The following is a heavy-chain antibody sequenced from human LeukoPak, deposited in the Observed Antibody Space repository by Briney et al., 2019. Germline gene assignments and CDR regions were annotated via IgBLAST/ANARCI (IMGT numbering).Heavy chain of an antibody. J-gene: IGHJ3*01. CDR1: GGSFSDYF. CDR3: ARFSRITWGDWGDAFDV. D-gene: IGHD2-21*02. V-gene: IGHV4-34*01. Sequence: SETLSLMCSVDGGSFSDYFWSWIRQSPGKGLEWSGEIDDGGNTNYNPSLMSRVIVAREKSKKQFSLVMRSVTAADTAIYYCARFSRITWGDWGDAFDVWGQGATVIVSS. CDR2: IDDGGNT.